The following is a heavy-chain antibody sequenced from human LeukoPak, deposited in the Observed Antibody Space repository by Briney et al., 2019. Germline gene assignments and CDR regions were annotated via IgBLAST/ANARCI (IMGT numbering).Heavy chain of an antibody. V-gene: IGHV3-73*01. CDR2: IRSKANSYAT. D-gene: IGHD1-1*01. J-gene: IGHJ4*02. CDR3: TRHGYPSAYDY. CDR1: GGSISSYY. Sequence: ETLSLTCTVSGGSISSYYWSWIRQPAGKGLEWIGRIRSKANSYATAYAASVKGRFTISRDDSKNTAYLQMNSLKTEDTAVYYCTRHGYPSAYDYWGQGTLVTVSS.